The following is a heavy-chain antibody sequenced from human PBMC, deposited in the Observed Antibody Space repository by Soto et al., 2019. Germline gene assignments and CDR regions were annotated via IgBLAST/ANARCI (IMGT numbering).Heavy chain of an antibody. CDR3: AKDRDARGYYDFWSGPGAFDI. D-gene: IGHD3-3*01. CDR1: GFTFSSYA. Sequence: PGGSLRLSCAASGFTFSSYAMSWVRQAPGKGLEWVSAISGSGGSTYYADSVKGRFTISRDNSKNTLYLQMNSLRAEDTAVYYCAKDRDARGYYDFWSGPGAFDIWGQGTMVTVSS. J-gene: IGHJ3*02. CDR2: ISGSGGST. V-gene: IGHV3-23*01.